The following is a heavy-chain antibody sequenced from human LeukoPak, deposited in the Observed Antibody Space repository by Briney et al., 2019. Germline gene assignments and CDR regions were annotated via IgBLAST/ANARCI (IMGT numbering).Heavy chain of an antibody. CDR2: ISGSGGST. D-gene: IGHD3-10*01. Sequence: GGSLRVSCAASGFTFSNYAMSWVRQAPGKGLEWVSAISGSGGSTYYADSVKGRFTISRDNSKNTLYLQMNSLRAEDTAVYYCARDQTEPEPMGFDYWGQGTLVTVSS. J-gene: IGHJ4*02. CDR1: GFTFSNYA. V-gene: IGHV3-23*01. CDR3: ARDQTEPEPMGFDY.